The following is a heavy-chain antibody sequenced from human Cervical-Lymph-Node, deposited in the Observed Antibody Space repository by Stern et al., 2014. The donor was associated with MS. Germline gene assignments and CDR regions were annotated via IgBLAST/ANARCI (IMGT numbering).Heavy chain of an antibody. D-gene: IGHD5-24*01. J-gene: IGHJ4*02. CDR1: GGSISTNY. CDR3: ARHGPPRRRDDSNHPNFDY. Sequence: QVQLVESGPGLVKPSETLSLTCTVSGGSISTNYWSWIRQPPGKGLEWIGYLYYSGNTNYNPSLESRVPTSVDPPKNQFPLRLSLVTAADTAVYYCARHGPPRRRDDSNHPNFDYWGPGTLVAVSS. V-gene: IGHV4-59*08. CDR2: LYYSGNT.